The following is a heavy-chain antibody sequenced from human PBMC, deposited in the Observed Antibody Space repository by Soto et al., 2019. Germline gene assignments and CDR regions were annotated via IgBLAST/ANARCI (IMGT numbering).Heavy chain of an antibody. CDR3: ARESQWLIDY. CDR2: MNPNNGNT. D-gene: IGHD6-19*01. J-gene: IGHJ4*02. Sequence: QVQLVQSGAEVKKPGASVKVSCKASGYTFTSCDINWVRQATGQGLEWMGWMNPNNGNTGYAQKFQGRVTMTRNTSISTAYMELSSLRPEDTAVYYCARESQWLIDYWGQGTLVTVSS. CDR1: GYTFTSCD. V-gene: IGHV1-8*01.